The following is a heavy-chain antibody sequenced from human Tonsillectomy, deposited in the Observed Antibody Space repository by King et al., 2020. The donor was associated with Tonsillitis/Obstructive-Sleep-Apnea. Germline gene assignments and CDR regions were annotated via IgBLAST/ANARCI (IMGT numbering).Heavy chain of an antibody. CDR2: IKSKTDGGTT. Sequence: VQLVESGGGLVKPGGSLRLSCAASGFTFSNAWMSWVRQAPGKGLEWVGRIKSKTDGGTTDYAAPVKGRFTISRDDSKNTLYLQMNSLKTEDTAVYYCTTGWAYCTNSVCYNRTYYFDYWGQGTLVTVSS. D-gene: IGHD2-8*01. J-gene: IGHJ4*02. CDR1: GFTFSNAW. CDR3: TTGWAYCTNSVCYNRTYYFDY. V-gene: IGHV3-15*01.